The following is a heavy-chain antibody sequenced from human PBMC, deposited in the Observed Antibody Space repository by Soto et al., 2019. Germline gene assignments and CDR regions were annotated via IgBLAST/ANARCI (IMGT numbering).Heavy chain of an antibody. Sequence: VASVKVSCKASGGTFSSYAISWVRQAPGQGLEWMGGIIPIFGTANYAQKFQGRVTITADESTSTAYMELSSLRSEDTAVYYCARDVIAAAGLFDYWGQGTLVTVSS. CDR3: ARDVIAAAGLFDY. V-gene: IGHV1-69*13. D-gene: IGHD6-13*01. CDR2: IIPIFGTA. CDR1: GGTFSSYA. J-gene: IGHJ4*02.